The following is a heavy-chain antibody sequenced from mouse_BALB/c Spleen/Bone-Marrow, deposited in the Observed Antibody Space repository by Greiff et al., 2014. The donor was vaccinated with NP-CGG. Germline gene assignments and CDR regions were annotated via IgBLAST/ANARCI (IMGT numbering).Heavy chain of an antibody. CDR2: IWAGVAT. CDR1: GFSLASYG. CDR3: TREREGDGYYDFDY. V-gene: IGHV2-9*02. Sequence: VKLMESGPGLVAPSQSLTITCTVSGFSLASYGIHWVRQPPGKGLEWLGVIWAGVATNYNSALMSRLSISKDNSKSQVFLKMNSLQIDDTAMFYCTREREGDGYYDFDYWGQGTIFTVSS. J-gene: IGHJ2*01. D-gene: IGHD2-3*01.